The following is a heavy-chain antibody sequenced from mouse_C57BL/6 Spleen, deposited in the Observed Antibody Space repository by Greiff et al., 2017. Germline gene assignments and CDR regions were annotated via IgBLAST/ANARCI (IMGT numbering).Heavy chain of an antibody. CDR1: GYAFTNYL. J-gene: IGHJ1*01. Sequence: QVQLQQSGAELVRPGTSVKVSCKASGYAFTNYLIEWVKQRPGQGLEWIGVINPGSGGTNYNEKFKGKATLTADKSSSTAYMQLSSLTSEDSAVYFCARAGFPWYFDVWGRDHGHRLL. CDR3: ARAGFPWYFDV. CDR2: INPGSGGT. V-gene: IGHV1-54*01.